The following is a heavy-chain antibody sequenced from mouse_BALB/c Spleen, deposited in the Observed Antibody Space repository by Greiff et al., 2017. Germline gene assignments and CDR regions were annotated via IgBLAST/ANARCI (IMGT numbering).Heavy chain of an antibody. CDR3: ARDWDDY. D-gene: IGHD4-1*01. CDR2: INSNGGST. V-gene: IGHV5-6-3*01. J-gene: IGHJ2*01. Sequence: DVMLVESGGGLVQPGGSLKLSCAASGFTFSSYGMSWVRQTPDKRLELVATINSNGGSTYYPDSVKGRFTISRDNAKNTLYLQMSSLKSEDTAMYYCARDWDDYWGQGTTLTVSS. CDR1: GFTFSSYG.